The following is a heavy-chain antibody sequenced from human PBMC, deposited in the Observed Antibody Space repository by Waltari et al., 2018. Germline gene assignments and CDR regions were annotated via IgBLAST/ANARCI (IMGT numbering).Heavy chain of an antibody. CDR3: AKDIWGRGGSYSPWY. Sequence: EVQLLESGGGLVKPGGSLRLSCAASGFTFSSYTMNWVRQAPGKGLEWVSSISSSSSYIYYADSVKGRFTISRDNAKNSLYLQMNSLRAEDTALYYCAKDIWGRGGSYSPWYWGQGTLVTVSS. D-gene: IGHD1-26*01. J-gene: IGHJ4*02. CDR1: GFTFSSYT. CDR2: ISSSSSYI. V-gene: IGHV3-21*04.